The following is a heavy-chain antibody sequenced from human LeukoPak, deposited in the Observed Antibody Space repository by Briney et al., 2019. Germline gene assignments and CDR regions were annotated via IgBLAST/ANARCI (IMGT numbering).Heavy chain of an antibody. V-gene: IGHV3-30-3*01. CDR2: ISYDGSNK. CDR3: ARDSGDYGDFAYFDY. J-gene: IGHJ4*02. CDR1: GFTFSSYA. D-gene: IGHD4-17*01. Sequence: GRSLRLSCAASGFTFSSYAMHWVRQAPGKGLEWVAVISYDGSNKYYADSVKGRFTISRDNSKNTLYLQMNSLRAEDTAVYYCARDSGDYGDFAYFDYWGQGTLVTVSS.